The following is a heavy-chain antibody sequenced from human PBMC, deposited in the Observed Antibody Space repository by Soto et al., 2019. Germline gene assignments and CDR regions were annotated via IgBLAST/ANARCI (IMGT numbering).Heavy chain of an antibody. CDR3: ARGNADYGNSLSLRYYYYYYMDV. CDR2: ISSSSSYI. Sequence: GGSLRLSCAASGFTFSSYSMNWVRQAPGKGLEWVSSISSSSSYIYYADSVKGRFTISRDNAKNSLYLQMNSLRAEDTAAYYCARGNADYGNSLSLRYYYYYYMDVWGKGTTVTVSS. D-gene: IGHD4-17*01. V-gene: IGHV3-21*01. CDR1: GFTFSSYS. J-gene: IGHJ6*03.